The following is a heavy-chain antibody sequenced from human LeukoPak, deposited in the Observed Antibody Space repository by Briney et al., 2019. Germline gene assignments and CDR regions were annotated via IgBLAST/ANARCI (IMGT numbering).Heavy chain of an antibody. CDR1: GFTFSSYS. CDR3: ARGNYIVGATD. J-gene: IGHJ4*02. D-gene: IGHD1-26*01. CDR2: ISSSSSTI. Sequence: GGSLRLSCAASGFTFSSYSMNWVRQAPGKGLEWVSYISSSSSTIYYADSVKGRFTISRDNAKNSLYLQMNSLRAEDTAVYYCARGNYIVGATDWGQGTLATVSS. V-gene: IGHV3-48*04.